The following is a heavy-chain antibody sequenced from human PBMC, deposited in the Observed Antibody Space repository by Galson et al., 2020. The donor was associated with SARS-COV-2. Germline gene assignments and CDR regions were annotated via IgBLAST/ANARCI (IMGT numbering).Heavy chain of an antibody. CDR3: ARDNGGYIALYYFDY. CDR1: GYSISSGYY. J-gene: IGHJ4*02. Sequence: TLSLTCTVSGYSISSGYYWGWIRQPPGKGLEWIGSIYHSGSTYYNPSLKSRVTISVDTSKNQFSLKLSSVTAADTAVYYCARDNGGYIALYYFDYWGQGTLVTVSS. CDR2: IYHSGST. V-gene: IGHV4-38-2*02. D-gene: IGHD5-12*01.